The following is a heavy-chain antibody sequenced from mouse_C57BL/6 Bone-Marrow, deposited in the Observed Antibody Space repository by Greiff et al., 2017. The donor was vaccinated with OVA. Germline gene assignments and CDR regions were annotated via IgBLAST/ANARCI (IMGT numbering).Heavy chain of an antibody. J-gene: IGHJ2*01. CDR3: ARGLVDYFDY. D-gene: IGHD1-1*02. Sequence: QVQLQQPGAELVRPGSSVKLSCKASGYTFTSYWMDWVKQRPGQGLEWIGNIYPSDSETHYNQKFKDKATLTVDKSSSTAYMQLSSLTSEDSAVYYCARGLVDYFDYWGQGTTRTVSS. CDR1: GYTFTSYW. CDR2: IYPSDSET. V-gene: IGHV1-61*01.